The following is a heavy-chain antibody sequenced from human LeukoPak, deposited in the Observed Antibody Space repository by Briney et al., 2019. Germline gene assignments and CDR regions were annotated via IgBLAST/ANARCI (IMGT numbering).Heavy chain of an antibody. V-gene: IGHV3-48*03. D-gene: IGHD3-10*01. CDR2: ISSSGSTI. CDR3: ASDLYGSGRFFDY. Sequence: GGSLRLSCAAFGFTFSSYEMNWVRQAPGKGLEWVSYISSSGSTIYYADSVKGRFTISRDNVQNSLYPQMNSLRAEDTAVYYCASDLYGSGRFFDYWGQGTLVTVSS. CDR1: GFTFSSYE. J-gene: IGHJ4*02.